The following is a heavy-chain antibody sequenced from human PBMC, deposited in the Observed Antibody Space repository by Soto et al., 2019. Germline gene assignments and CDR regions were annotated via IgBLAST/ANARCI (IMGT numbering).Heavy chain of an antibody. Sequence: QLQLQESGPGLVKPSETLSLTCSVSGGSISSSSYSWGWIRQPPGKGLEWIGSIYYGGSSYYNPSLRSRVTISVDTSKSHFSLRLSSVTATDTAVYYCARHRRDRRPDYWGQGTLVTVSS. CDR1: GGSISSSSYS. J-gene: IGHJ4*02. CDR2: IYYGGSS. CDR3: ARHRRDRRPDY. V-gene: IGHV4-39*01.